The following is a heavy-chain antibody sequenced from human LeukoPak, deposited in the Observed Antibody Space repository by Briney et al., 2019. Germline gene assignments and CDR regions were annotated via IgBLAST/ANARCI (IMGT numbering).Heavy chain of an antibody. Sequence: PGGTLRLSCAASGFTFSSYGMSWVRQAPGKGLEWVSATSGSGGSTYYADSVKGRFTISRDNSKNTLYLQMNSLRAEDTAVYYCAKHQMVRGVIIIRYFDYWGQGTLVTVSS. CDR1: GFTFSSYG. D-gene: IGHD3-10*01. CDR2: TSGSGGST. V-gene: IGHV3-23*01. J-gene: IGHJ4*02. CDR3: AKHQMVRGVIIIRYFDY.